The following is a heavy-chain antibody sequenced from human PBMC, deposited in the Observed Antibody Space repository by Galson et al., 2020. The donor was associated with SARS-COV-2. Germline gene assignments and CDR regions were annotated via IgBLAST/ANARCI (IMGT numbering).Heavy chain of an antibody. D-gene: IGHD3-22*01. CDR2: LSGSGDGT. CDR1: GFTFMNYA. CDR3: AKGDYYDRSGYYYT. J-gene: IGHJ5*02. Sequence: GGSLRLSCAASGFTFMNYAMSWVRQAPGKGLEWVSLLSGSGDGTYYGDSVKGRFTISRDNSKYTLHLQMNSLRAEDTAIYYCAKGDYYDRSGYYYTWGQGTLVTVSS. V-gene: IGHV3-23*01.